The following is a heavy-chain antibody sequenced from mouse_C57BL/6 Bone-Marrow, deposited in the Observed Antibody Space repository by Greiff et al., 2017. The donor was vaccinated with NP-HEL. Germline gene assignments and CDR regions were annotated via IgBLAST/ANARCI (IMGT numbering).Heavy chain of an antibody. CDR1: GFTFSDYG. J-gene: IGHJ3*01. D-gene: IGHD2-2*01. CDR3: ARERIYYGYLFAY. Sequence: EVKLVESGGGLVKPGGSLKLSCAASGFTFSDYGMHWVRQAPEKGLEWVAYISSGSSTIYYADTVKGRFTISRDNAKTTLFLQMTSLRSEDAAMYYCARERIYYGYLFAYWGQGTLVTVSA. CDR2: ISSGSSTI. V-gene: IGHV5-17*01.